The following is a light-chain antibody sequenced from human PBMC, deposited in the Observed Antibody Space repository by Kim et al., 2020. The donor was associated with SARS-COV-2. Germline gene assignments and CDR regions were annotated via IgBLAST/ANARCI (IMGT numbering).Light chain of an antibody. V-gene: IGKV3-20*01. J-gene: IGKJ2*01. CDR1: QSVTSSY. Sequence: EIVLTQSPGTLSLSPGERATLSCRASQSVTSSYLAWYQQKPGQAPRLLISGASSRATGIPARFSGSGSGTDFTLTITRLEPEDFAVYYCHQYSSSPDTFGQGTKLEI. CDR2: GAS. CDR3: HQYSSSPDT.